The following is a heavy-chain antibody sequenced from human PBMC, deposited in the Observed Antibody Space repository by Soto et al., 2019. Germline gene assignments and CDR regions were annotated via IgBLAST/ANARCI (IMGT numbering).Heavy chain of an antibody. J-gene: IGHJ4*02. CDR2: ISGTDDYT. V-gene: IGHV3-23*01. CDR3: AKDLNYPQDQFQY. D-gene: IGHD1-7*01. Sequence: GGTRRLSCAASGFTLSNFAMTWVRQAPGEGLEWVSSISGTDDYTYYADSVKGRFTISRDNARNTLFLHMDSMIAEDTAVYYCAKDLNYPQDQFQYWGQGTRVTSSS. CDR1: GFTLSNFA.